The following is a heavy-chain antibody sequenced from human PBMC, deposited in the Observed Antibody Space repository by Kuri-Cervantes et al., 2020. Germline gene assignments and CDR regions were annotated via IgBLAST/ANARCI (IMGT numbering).Heavy chain of an antibody. CDR1: GFTFSSYS. Sequence: GESLKISCAAYGFTFSSYSMNWVRQAPGKGLEWVSSISSSSYIYYADSVKGRFTISRDNAKNSLYLQMNSLRAEDTAVYYCARVGYCNGDNCPDDYYYMEVWGKGTTVTVSS. CDR3: ARVGYCNGDNCPDDYYYMEV. CDR2: ISSSSYI. J-gene: IGHJ6*03. D-gene: IGHD2-15*01. V-gene: IGHV3-21*03.